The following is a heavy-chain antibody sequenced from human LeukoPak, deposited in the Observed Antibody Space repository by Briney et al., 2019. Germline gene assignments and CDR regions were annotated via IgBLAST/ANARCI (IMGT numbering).Heavy chain of an antibody. V-gene: IGHV3-30*04. CDR2: ISFDETDR. Sequence: GWSLTLSCAASGFTFRSYAMHWVRQTPGKGLEWVAAISFDETDRYYIASVKGRFTISRDDSKNSLYLHMTSLRAEDTAVYYCTNSDDYGDYWGQGTLVTVSS. CDR3: TNSDDYGDY. CDR1: GFTFRSYA. J-gene: IGHJ4*02.